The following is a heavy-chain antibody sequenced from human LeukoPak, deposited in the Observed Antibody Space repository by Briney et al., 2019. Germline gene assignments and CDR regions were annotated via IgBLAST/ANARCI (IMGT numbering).Heavy chain of an antibody. CDR2: IYYSGST. D-gene: IGHD5-12*01. CDR1: GGSISSSNYY. CDR3: ARRKIVATIDY. V-gene: IGHV4-39*01. Sequence: SETLSLTCTVSGGSISSSNYYWGWIRQPPGKGLEWIGSIYYSGSTYYNPSLKSRVTISVDTSKNQFSLKLSSVTAADTAVYYCARRKIVATIDYWGQGTLVTDSS. J-gene: IGHJ4*02.